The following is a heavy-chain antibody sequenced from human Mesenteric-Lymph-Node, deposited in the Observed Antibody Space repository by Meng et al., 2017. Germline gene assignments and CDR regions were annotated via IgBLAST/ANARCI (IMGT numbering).Heavy chain of an antibody. D-gene: IGHD4-17*01. V-gene: IGHV4-31*03. J-gene: IGHJ5*02. CDR3: ARTNYGDYNWFDP. CDR2: IHSSGST. Sequence: VRLQQWGQGLVKPSKTLSLTCTVSGGPISSGGYYWSWIRQHPGKGLEWIGYIHSSGSTYYNPSLRSRLTISVDTSKNQFSLKLSSVTAADTAVYYCARTNYGDYNWFDPWGQGTLVTVSS. CDR1: GGPISSGGYY.